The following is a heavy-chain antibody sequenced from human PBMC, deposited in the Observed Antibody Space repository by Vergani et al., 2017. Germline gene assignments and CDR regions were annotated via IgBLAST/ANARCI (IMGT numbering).Heavy chain of an antibody. V-gene: IGHV1-24*01. CDR1: GYSLTELT. Sequence: QVQLVQSGSEVRKPGASVKVSCPVSGYSLTELTIHWVRQAPGKGLEWMGGFDPEHGEVTFAPHIQDRVTMTEGRSTDTAYKELNSLRPEDTALYYGAIVTDYYDSNGYYLYFWGQGTLVTVSS. CDR3: AIVTDYYDSNGYYLYF. J-gene: IGHJ4*02. CDR2: FDPEHGEV. D-gene: IGHD3-22*01.